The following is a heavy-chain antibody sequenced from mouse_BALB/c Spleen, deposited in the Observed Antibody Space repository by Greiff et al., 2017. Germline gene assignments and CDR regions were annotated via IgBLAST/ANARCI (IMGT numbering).Heavy chain of an antibody. CDR1: GFTFSSFG. CDR3: ARGDYGSRHNFDY. D-gene: IGHD1-1*01. J-gene: IGHJ2*01. CDR2: ISSGSSTI. Sequence: EVQLVESGGGLVQPGGSRKLSCAASGFTFSSFGMHWVRQAPEKGLEWVAYISSGSSTIYYADTVKGRFTISRDNPKNTLFLQMTSLRSEDTAMYYCARGDYGSRHNFDYWGQGTTLTVSS. V-gene: IGHV5-17*02.